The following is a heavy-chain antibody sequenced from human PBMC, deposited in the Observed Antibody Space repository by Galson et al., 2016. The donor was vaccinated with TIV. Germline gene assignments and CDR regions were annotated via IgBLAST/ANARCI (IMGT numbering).Heavy chain of an antibody. CDR3: VRDRPFYCSSLTCYSRVFDY. D-gene: IGHD2-2*02. J-gene: IGHJ4*02. CDR1: GYTFTGYF. V-gene: IGHV1-46*01. CDR2: INPSGGST. Sequence: SVKVSCKASGYTFTGYFIHWVRQAPGQGLEWMGIINPSGGSTSYAQKFQGRVTMTRVTSTSTVYMELSSLRSEDTAVYYCVRDRPFYCSSLTCYSRVFDYWGQGTLVTVSS.